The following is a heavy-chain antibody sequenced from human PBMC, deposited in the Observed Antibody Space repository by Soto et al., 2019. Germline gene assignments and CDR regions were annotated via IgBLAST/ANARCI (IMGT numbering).Heavy chain of an antibody. V-gene: IGHV4-30-4*01. D-gene: IGHD2-21*02. CDR3: AREDDGGDRDYYGLDV. J-gene: IGHJ6*02. Sequence: QVQLQESGPGLVRPSQTLSLTCTVSGGSISSEYYHWTWIRQAPGKGLEWIGYIHYSGSVHYNPSLQSRLTMSVATSKNLFSLKLSSVTAADTAVYFCAREDDGGDRDYYGLDVWGQGTTVTVSS. CDR1: GGSISSEYYH. CDR2: IHYSGSV.